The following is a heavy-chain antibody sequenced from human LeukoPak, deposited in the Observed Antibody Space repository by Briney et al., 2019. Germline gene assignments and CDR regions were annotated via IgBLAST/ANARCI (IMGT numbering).Heavy chain of an antibody. CDR3: AREVGELQFLEWLYPI. CDR2: ISSSSSTI. D-gene: IGHD3-3*01. V-gene: IGHV3-48*01. CDR1: GFTFSSYS. J-gene: IGHJ4*02. Sequence: GGSLRLSCAASGFTFSSYSMNWVRQAPGKGLEWVSYISSSSSTIYYADSVKGRFTISRDNAKNSLYLQMNSLRAEDTAVYYCAREVGELQFLEWLYPIWGQGTLVTVPS.